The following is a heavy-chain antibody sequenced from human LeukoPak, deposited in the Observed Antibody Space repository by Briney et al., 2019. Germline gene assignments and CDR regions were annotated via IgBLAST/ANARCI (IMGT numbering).Heavy chain of an antibody. Sequence: GGSMRLSWAASGFTFSDYYMSWIRQAPGKGLEWVSYISSSGSTIYYADSVKGRFTISRDNAKNSLYLQMNSLRAEDTAVYYCARSQQLVSSFSWAVSHGMDVWGQGTTVTVSS. V-gene: IGHV3-11*01. CDR1: GFTFSDYY. D-gene: IGHD6-13*01. J-gene: IGHJ6*02. CDR3: ARSQQLVSSFSWAVSHGMDV. CDR2: ISSSGSTI.